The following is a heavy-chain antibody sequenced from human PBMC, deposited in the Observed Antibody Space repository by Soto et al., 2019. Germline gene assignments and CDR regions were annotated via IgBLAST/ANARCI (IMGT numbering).Heavy chain of an antibody. CDR1: GYTFTSYD. CDR2: MNPNSGNT. J-gene: IGHJ4*02. Sequence: GASVKVSCKASGYTFTSYDINWVRQATGQGLEWMGWMNPNSGNTGYAQKFQGRVTMTRNTSISTAYMELSSLRSEDTAVYYCARGRYCSGGSCYSGYVFDYWGQGTLVTVSS. V-gene: IGHV1-8*01. CDR3: ARGRYCSGGSCYSGYVFDY. D-gene: IGHD2-15*01.